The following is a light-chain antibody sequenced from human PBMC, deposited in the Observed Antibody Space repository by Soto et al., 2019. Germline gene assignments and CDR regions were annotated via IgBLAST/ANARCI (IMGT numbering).Light chain of an antibody. V-gene: IGKV4-1*01. J-gene: IGKJ2*01. CDR3: QQYYSTPRT. CDR1: QSVLYSSNNKNY. CDR2: WAS. Sequence: DIVMTQSPDSLAVSLGERATINCKSSQSVLYSSNNKNYLAWYQQKPAQPPKLLIYWASTRESGVPDRFSGSGSGTDFTLTISRLQAEDVAVYYCQQYYSTPRTFGQGTKLEIK.